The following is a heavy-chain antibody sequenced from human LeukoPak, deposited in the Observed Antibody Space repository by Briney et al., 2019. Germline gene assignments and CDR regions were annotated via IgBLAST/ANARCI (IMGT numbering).Heavy chain of an antibody. CDR3: ATIAAAADY. CDR1: GFTFSSYS. D-gene: IGHD6-13*01. V-gene: IGHV3-48*02. J-gene: IGHJ4*02. Sequence: GGSLRLSCAASGFTFSSYSMNWVRQAPGKGLEWVSYISSSSTIYYADSVKGRFTISRDNAKNSLCLQMNSLRDEDTAVYYCATIAAAADYWGQGTLVTVSS. CDR2: ISSSSTI.